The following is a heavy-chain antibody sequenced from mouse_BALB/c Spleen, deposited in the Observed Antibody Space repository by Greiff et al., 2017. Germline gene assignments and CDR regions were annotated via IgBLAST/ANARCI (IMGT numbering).Heavy chain of an antibody. CDR3: ASYGNYVVFAY. J-gene: IGHJ3*01. Sequence: EVKLMESGGGLVKPGGSLKLSCAASGFTFSSYAMSWVRQTPEKRLEWVASISSGGSTYYPDSVKGRFTISRDNARNILYLQMSSLRSEDTAMYYCASYGNYVVFAYWGQGTLVTVSA. D-gene: IGHD2-1*01. CDR2: ISSGGST. CDR1: GFTFSSYA. V-gene: IGHV5-6-5*01.